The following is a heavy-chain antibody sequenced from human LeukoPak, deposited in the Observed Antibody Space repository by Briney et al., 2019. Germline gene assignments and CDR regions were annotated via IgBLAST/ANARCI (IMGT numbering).Heavy chain of an antibody. Sequence: SVKVSCKASRGTFNSYAISWVRQAPGQGLEWMGGIIPIFGTANYAQKFQGRVTITADESTSTAYMELSSLRSEDTAVYYCARVGVVRGVMTGGRFDPWGQGTLVTVSS. CDR3: ARVGVVRGVMTGGRFDP. D-gene: IGHD3-10*01. CDR2: IIPIFGTA. V-gene: IGHV1-69*13. CDR1: RGTFNSYA. J-gene: IGHJ5*02.